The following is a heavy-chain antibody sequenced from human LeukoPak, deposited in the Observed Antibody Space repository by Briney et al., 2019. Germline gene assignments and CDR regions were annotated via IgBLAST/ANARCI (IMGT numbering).Heavy chain of an antibody. J-gene: IGHJ4*02. CDR2: IYYSGST. CDR3: SRGLRGRSGYYFDS. CDR1: GGSISSGDYY. Sequence: SETLSLTCTVSGGSISSGDYYWNWIRQPPGKGLEWIGYIYYSGSTYYNPSLKSRVTISLDTSKTQFSLRLSSVTAAGTAVYYCSRGLRGRSGYYFDSWGQGTLVTVSS. V-gene: IGHV4-30-4*01.